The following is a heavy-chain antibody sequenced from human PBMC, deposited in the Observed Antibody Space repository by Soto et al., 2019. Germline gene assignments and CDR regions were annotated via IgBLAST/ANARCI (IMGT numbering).Heavy chain of an antibody. J-gene: IGHJ6*02. Sequence: SETLSLTCTVSVGSIRTTRFYWSWIRQHPGKGLEWIAYIYHSGSTYYNPPLKSRVAMSVDTSSNQFSLSLSSVTAADTAVYYCAKSLSTAVNYGLDVWGQGTSVTVSS. CDR3: AKSLSTAVNYGLDV. D-gene: IGHD2-2*01. V-gene: IGHV4-31*03. CDR2: IYHSGST. CDR1: VGSIRTTRFY.